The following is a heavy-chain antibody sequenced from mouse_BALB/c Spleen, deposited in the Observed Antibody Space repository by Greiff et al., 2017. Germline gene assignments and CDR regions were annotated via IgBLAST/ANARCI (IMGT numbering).Heavy chain of an antibody. V-gene: IGHV5-12-1*01. CDR3: ARHYGSYFDY. J-gene: IGHJ2*01. CDR2: ISSGGGST. Sequence: DVQLVESGGGLVKPGGSLKLSCAASGFAFSSYDMSWVRQTPEKRLEWVAYISSGGGSTYYPDTVKGRFTISRDNAKNTLYLQMSSLKSEDTAMYYCARHYGSYFDYWGQGTTLTVSS. D-gene: IGHD1-1*01. CDR1: GFAFSSYD.